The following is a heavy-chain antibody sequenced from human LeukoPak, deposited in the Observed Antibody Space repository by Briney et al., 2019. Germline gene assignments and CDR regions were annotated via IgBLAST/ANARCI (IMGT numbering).Heavy chain of an antibody. D-gene: IGHD1-26*01. CDR1: GGTFSSYA. CDR2: IIPIFGTA. CDR3: AREGYSAEYDY. J-gene: IGHJ4*02. Sequence: ASVKVSCKASGGTFSSYAISWVRQAPGQGLEWMGGIIPIFGTANYAQKFQGRVTITADESTSAAYMELSSLRSEDTAVYYCAREGYSAEYDYWGQGTLVTVSS. V-gene: IGHV1-69*13.